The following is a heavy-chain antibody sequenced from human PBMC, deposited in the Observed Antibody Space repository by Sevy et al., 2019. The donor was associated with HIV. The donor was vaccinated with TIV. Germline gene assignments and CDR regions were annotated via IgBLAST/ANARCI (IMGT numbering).Heavy chain of an antibody. V-gene: IGHV3-11*06. CDR1: GFTFSDYY. CDR3: ARGLVGANLGTDY. CDR2: ISFSSNYT. Sequence: GGSLRLSCSASGFTFSDYYMNWIRQAPGKGLEWISCISFSSNYTMYADSVTGRFTISRDNAKNSLYLQMNSLRAEDTAVYYCARGLVGANLGTDYWGQGSLVTVSS. J-gene: IGHJ4*02. D-gene: IGHD1-26*01.